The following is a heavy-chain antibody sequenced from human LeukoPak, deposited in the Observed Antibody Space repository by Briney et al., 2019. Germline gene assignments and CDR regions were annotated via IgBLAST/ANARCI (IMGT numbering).Heavy chain of an antibody. Sequence: ASVKVSCKASGYTFTSYGISWVRQAPGQVLAWMGWISAYNGNTNYAQKLQGRVTMTTDTSTSTAYMELRSLRSDDTAVYYCARETNYDILTGYYNPDAFDIWGQGTMVTVSS. CDR1: GYTFTSYG. CDR2: ISAYNGNT. CDR3: ARETNYDILTGYYNPDAFDI. D-gene: IGHD3-9*01. V-gene: IGHV1-18*01. J-gene: IGHJ3*02.